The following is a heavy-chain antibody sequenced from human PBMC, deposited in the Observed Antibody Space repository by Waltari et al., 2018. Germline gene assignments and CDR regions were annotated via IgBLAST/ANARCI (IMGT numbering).Heavy chain of an antibody. Sequence: QLQLQESGPRLVKPSETLSLTCTVSGGSISSSNYYWGWIRQPPGKGLEWIGSIYYNGTTYYNPSLESRVTISIDTSSNHLSLILSSVTAADTALYYCARLNWPNSKRFFDYWGQGILVTVSS. V-gene: IGHV4-39*02. CDR3: ARLNWPNSKRFFDY. CDR1: GGSISSSNYY. J-gene: IGHJ4*02. D-gene: IGHD1-1*01. CDR2: IYYNGTT.